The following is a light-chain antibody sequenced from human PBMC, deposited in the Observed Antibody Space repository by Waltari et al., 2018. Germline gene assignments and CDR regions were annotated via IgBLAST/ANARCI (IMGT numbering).Light chain of an antibody. Sequence: SYVLTQPPSVSVAPGETARITCGGNNIGSKSVPWYQQEPGQAPILVIYDNNDRPSGIPERFSGSNSGNTATLTISRVDAGDEADYYCQVWDSDSDHVVFGGGTKLAVL. J-gene: IGLJ2*01. CDR3: QVWDSDSDHVV. CDR2: DNN. CDR1: NIGSKS. V-gene: IGLV3-21*01.